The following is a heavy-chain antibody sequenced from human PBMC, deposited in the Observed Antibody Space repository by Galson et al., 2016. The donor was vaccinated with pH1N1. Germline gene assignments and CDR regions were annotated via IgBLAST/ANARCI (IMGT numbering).Heavy chain of an antibody. D-gene: IGHD2-21*02. Sequence: SVKVSCKASGYSFTRYYVHWVRQAPGQGLEWMGIITPTDGSTRYAQKLQGRVAMTRDTSTSTVYMELSSLSSEDRAVYYCARDPSYCGGDCYLGGALDIWGQVTMVTVSS. V-gene: IGHV1-46*04. CDR1: GYSFTRYY. J-gene: IGHJ3*02. CDR3: ARDPSYCGGDCYLGGALDI. CDR2: ITPTDGST.